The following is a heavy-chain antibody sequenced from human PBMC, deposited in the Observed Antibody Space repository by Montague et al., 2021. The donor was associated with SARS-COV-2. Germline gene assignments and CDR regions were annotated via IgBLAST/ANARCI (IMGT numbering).Heavy chain of an antibody. V-gene: IGHV4-59*08. CDR3: ARVTTKRTRYGSGSYRGFDAFDI. J-gene: IGHJ3*02. Sequence: SETLSLTCTVSGGSINTYYWSWIRQPPGNGLEWIGYIYYSGSTNYNPSLKSRVTISVDTSKNQFSLKLSSVTAADTAVYYCARVTTKRTRYGSGSYRGFDAFDIWGQGTMVTVSS. CDR1: GGSINTYY. CDR2: IYYSGST. D-gene: IGHD3-10*01.